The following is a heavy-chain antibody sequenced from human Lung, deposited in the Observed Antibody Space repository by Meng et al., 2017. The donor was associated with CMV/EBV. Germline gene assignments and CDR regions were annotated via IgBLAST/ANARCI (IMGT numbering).Heavy chain of an antibody. CDR1: GYTLTEVS. V-gene: IGHV1-24*01. CDR3: AKVPRFYSYYGLDV. CDR2: FDVENDEI. Sequence: ASXXVSXKVSGYTLTEVSRHWVRQAPGKGLEWMGGFDVENDEIIYAQKFQGRVTMTEDTSTDTAYMELSSLRSDDTAVYYCAKVPRFYSYYGLDVWGQGTTVTVSS. D-gene: IGHD3-10*01. J-gene: IGHJ6*02.